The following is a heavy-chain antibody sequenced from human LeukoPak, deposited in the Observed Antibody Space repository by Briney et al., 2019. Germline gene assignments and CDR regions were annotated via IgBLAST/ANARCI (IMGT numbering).Heavy chain of an antibody. Sequence: GGSLRLSCAASGFTFSTYSMNWVRQAPGKGLEWVSSISGSGSHIYYADSVKGRFTISRDNAKNSLYLQMNSLRAEDAAVYYCARGIVVGATAGEGFDIWGQRPMVTASS. CDR3: ARGIVVGATAGEGFDI. CDR1: GFTFSTYS. CDR2: ISGSGSHI. J-gene: IGHJ3*02. V-gene: IGHV3-21*01. D-gene: IGHD1-26*01.